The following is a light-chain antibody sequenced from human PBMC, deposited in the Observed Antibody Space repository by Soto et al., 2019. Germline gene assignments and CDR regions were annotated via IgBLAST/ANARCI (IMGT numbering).Light chain of an antibody. CDR1: SSDIGSYNY. CDR3: CSYAGSYSYV. CDR2: DVT. V-gene: IGLV2-11*01. J-gene: IGLJ1*01. Sequence: QSPLTQPRSVSGSPGQSGTISCTGTSSDIGSYNYVSWYQQHPGKAPKLMIYDVTKRPSVVPDRFSGSKSGNTASLTISGLQAEDDADYYCCSYAGSYSYVFGPGTKLTVL.